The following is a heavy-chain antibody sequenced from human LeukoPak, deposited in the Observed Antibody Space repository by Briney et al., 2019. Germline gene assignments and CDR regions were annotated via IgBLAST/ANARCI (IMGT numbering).Heavy chain of an antibody. CDR1: GGTFSSYA. J-gene: IGHJ2*01. Sequence: ASVKVSCKASGGTFSSYAISWVRQAPGQGLEWMGGIIPIFGTANYAQKFQGRVTITADESTSTAYMELSSLRSEDTAVYYCARDLGSSSGGWYFDLWGRGTLVTVSS. D-gene: IGHD6-6*01. V-gene: IGHV1-69*13. CDR3: ARDLGSSSGGWYFDL. CDR2: IIPIFGTA.